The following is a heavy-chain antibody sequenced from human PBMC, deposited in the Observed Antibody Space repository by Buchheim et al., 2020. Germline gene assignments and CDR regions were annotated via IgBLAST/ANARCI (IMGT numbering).Heavy chain of an antibody. CDR1: GDSIRSSAYF. CDR2: INYSGRA. D-gene: IGHD3-16*01. CDR3: AREGWGAKSEDDD. Sequence: HLHLQESGPGLVKPSETLSLTCSVSGDSIRSSAYFWGWIRQSPGRALEWIASINYSGRAFYNPSLESRVTTSLDTSNNQFSLKLHSVTAADTAVYYCAREGWGAKSEDDDWGPGTL. J-gene: IGHJ4*02. V-gene: IGHV4-39*07.